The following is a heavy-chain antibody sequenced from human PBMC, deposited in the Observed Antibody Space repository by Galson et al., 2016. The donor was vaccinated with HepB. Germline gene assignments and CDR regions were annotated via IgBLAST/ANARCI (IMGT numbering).Heavy chain of an antibody. CDR3: ARESGAYYIHSDY. V-gene: IGHV1-46*01. CDR1: GYTFITYY. D-gene: IGHD1-26*01. J-gene: IGHJ4*02. Sequence: SCKASGYTFITYYMHWVRQAPGQGPEWMGIINPSGGDATYAQRFQGRLTLTRDSSTSTFYMELSGLSFEDTAVYYCARESGAYYIHSDYWGQGTLVTVSS. CDR2: INPSGGDA.